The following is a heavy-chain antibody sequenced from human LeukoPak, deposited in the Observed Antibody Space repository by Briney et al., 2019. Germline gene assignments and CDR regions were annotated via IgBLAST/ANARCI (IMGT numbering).Heavy chain of an antibody. V-gene: IGHV3-7*01. Sequence: GGSLRLSCAASGFTFSSYWMSWVRQAPGKGLEWVANIKQDGSEKYYVDSVKGRFTISRDNAKNSLYLQMNSLRAEDTAVYYCATADTAMGQNFDYWGQGTLVTVSS. D-gene: IGHD5-18*01. J-gene: IGHJ4*02. CDR3: ATADTAMGQNFDY. CDR1: GFTFSSYW. CDR2: IKQDGSEK.